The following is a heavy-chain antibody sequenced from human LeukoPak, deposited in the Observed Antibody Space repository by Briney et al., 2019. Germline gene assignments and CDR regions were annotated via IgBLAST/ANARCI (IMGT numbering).Heavy chain of an antibody. J-gene: IGHJ4*02. CDR3: ARGGYYDSRLPFDY. CDR2: IYYSGST. Sequence: PSETLSLTCTVSGGSISSSSYYWSWIRQPPGKGLEWIGYIYYSGSTNYNPSLKSRVTISVDTSKNQFSLKLSSVTAADTAVYYCARGGYYDSRLPFDYWGQGTLVTVSS. CDR1: GGSISSSSYY. V-gene: IGHV4-61*01. D-gene: IGHD3-22*01.